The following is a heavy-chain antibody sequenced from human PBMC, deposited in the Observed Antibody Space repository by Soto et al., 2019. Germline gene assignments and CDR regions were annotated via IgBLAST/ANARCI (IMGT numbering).Heavy chain of an antibody. D-gene: IGHD3-22*01. Sequence: GGSLRLSCAASGFTFSSYAMSWVRQAPGKGLEWVSAISGSGGSTYYADSVKGRFTISRDNSKNTLYLQMNSLRAEDTAVYYRAKTRVYYYDSSGYYYRDWGQGTLVTVSS. V-gene: IGHV3-23*01. CDR2: ISGSGGST. CDR1: GFTFSSYA. J-gene: IGHJ4*02. CDR3: AKTRVYYYDSSGYYYRD.